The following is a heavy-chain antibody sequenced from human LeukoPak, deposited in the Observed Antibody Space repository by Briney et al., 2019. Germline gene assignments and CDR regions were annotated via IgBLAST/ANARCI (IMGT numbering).Heavy chain of an antibody. CDR3: ARDLGMGRFDP. D-gene: IGHD7-27*01. V-gene: IGHV4-30-2*01. Sequence: SETLSLTCAVSGGSISSGGYSWSWIRQPPGKGLEWIGYIYHSGSTYYNPSLKSRVTISVDRSKNQFSLKLSSVTAADTAVYYCARDLGMGRFDPWGQGTRVTVSS. J-gene: IGHJ5*02. CDR1: GGSISSGGYS. CDR2: IYHSGST.